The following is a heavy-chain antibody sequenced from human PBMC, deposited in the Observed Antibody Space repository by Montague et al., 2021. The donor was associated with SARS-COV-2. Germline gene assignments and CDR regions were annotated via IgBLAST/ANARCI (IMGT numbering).Heavy chain of an antibody. V-gene: IGHV4-59*01. Sequence: SETLSLTCSVSGDSIGSYHWSWIRQPPGKGLEYIGYIYYSGTNYNPSLKSRVTISVDTSNNQFSLNLSSVTAADTAVYYCAGGAGGGTTFVYDLWGQGTMVTVSS. J-gene: IGHJ3*01. D-gene: IGHD2/OR15-2a*01. CDR2: IYYSGT. CDR1: GDSIGSYH. CDR3: AGGAGGGTTFVYDL.